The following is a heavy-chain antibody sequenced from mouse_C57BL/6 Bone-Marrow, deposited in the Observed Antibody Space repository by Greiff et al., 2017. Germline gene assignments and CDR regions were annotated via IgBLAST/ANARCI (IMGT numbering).Heavy chain of an antibody. CDR3: TREGLGPYD. V-gene: IGHV1-15*01. CDR1: GYTFTDYE. D-gene: IGHD4-1*01. CDR2: IDPETGGT. J-gene: IGHJ2*01. Sequence: VQLQQSGAELVRPGASVTLSCKASGYTFTDYEMHWVKQTPVHGLEWIGAIDPETGGTAYTQKFKGKAILTADKSSSTAYMELRSLTSEDSAVYYCTREGLGPYDWGQGTTRTVSS.